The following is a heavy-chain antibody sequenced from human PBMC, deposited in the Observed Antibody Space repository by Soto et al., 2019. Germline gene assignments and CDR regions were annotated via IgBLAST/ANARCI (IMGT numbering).Heavy chain of an antibody. J-gene: IGHJ3*02. Sequence: GGSLRLSCAASGFTLSSYDMHWVRQATGKGLEWVSAIGTAGDTYYPGSVKGRFTISRENAKNSLYLQMNSLRAGDTAVYYCARSFRYCSSTSCCAFPTAFDIWGQGTMVTVS. D-gene: IGHD2-2*01. CDR1: GFTLSSYD. CDR2: IGTAGDT. V-gene: IGHV3-13*01. CDR3: ARSFRYCSSTSCCAFPTAFDI.